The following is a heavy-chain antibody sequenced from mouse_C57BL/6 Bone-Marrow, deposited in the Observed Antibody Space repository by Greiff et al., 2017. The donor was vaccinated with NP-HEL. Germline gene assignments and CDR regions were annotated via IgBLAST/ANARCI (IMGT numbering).Heavy chain of an antibody. CDR2: INPYNGGT. J-gene: IGHJ4*01. Sequence: VQLQQSGPVLVKPGASVKMSCKASGYTFTDYYMNWVKQSHGKSLEWIGVINPYNGGTSYNQKFKGKATLTVDKSSSTAYMELNSLTSEDSAVYYCARSGKLRYYRGAMDYWGQGTSVTVSS. CDR1: GYTFTDYY. V-gene: IGHV1-19*01. D-gene: IGHD2-3*01. CDR3: ARSGKLRYYRGAMDY.